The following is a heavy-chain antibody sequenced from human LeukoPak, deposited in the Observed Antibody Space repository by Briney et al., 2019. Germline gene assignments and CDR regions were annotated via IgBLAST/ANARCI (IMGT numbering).Heavy chain of an antibody. CDR1: GFTFSGYG. Sequence: GGSLRLSCAAFGFTFSGYGMHWVGQAPGKGLEWVAFIWYDGSNKYYADSVKGRFTISRDNTKNTLYLQMNSLRAEDTAVYYCAREYSNTWYGYFDYWGQGTLVTVSS. D-gene: IGHD6-13*01. V-gene: IGHV3-33*01. CDR2: IWYDGSNK. J-gene: IGHJ4*02. CDR3: AREYSNTWYGYFDY.